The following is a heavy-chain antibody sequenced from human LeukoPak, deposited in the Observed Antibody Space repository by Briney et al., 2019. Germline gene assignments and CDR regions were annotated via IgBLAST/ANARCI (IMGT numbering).Heavy chain of an antibody. V-gene: IGHV3-23*01. CDR3: ARALGYCSSTSCPDWFYYGMDV. J-gene: IGHJ6*02. CDR2: ISGSGGST. D-gene: IGHD2-2*01. Sequence: GGSLRLSCAASGFTVSSYSMSWVRQAPGKGLEWVSAISGSGGSTYYADSVKGRFTISRDNSKDTLYLQMNSLRAEDTAVYYCARALGYCSSTSCPDWFYYGMDVWGQGTTVTVSS. CDR1: GFTVSSYS.